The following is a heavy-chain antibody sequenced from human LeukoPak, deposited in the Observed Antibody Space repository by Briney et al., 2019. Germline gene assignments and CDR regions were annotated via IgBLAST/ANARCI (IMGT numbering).Heavy chain of an antibody. J-gene: IGHJ3*02. CDR2: IRSKANSYAT. V-gene: IGHV3-73*01. D-gene: IGHD4-17*01. Sequence: GGSLKLSCAASGFTFSGSAIHWVRQASGKGLEWVGHIRSKANSYATAFAASVKGRFTISRDDSKNTAYLQMNCLKTEDTAVYYCTRLTTVTTDDAFDIWGQGTMVTVSS. CDR1: GFTFSGSA. CDR3: TRLTTVTTDDAFDI.